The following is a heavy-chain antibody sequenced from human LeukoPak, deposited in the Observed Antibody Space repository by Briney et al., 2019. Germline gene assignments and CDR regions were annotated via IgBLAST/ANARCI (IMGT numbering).Heavy chain of an antibody. D-gene: IGHD5-24*01. V-gene: IGHV1-46*01. J-gene: IGHJ4*02. Sequence: ASVKLSRKASGYTFTNYFMHWVRQAPGQGLEWMGLINPSGDIPSYAQQVRGRVTMTRDTSTSTLYMELSSLRSEDTAIYYCARAVEMDNILVYWGQSPRDTVSS. CDR2: INPSGDIP. CDR1: GYTFTNYF. CDR3: ARAVEMDNILVY.